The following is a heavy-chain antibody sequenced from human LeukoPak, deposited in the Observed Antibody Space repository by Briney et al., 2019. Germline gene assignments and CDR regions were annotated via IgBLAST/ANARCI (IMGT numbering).Heavy chain of an antibody. CDR2: ISWNSGSI. J-gene: IGHJ6*03. CDR3: AKDSSGYYPVGYMDV. D-gene: IGHD3-22*01. V-gene: IGHV3-9*03. Sequence: GGSLRLSCAASGFTFDDYAMHWVRQAPGKGLEWVSGISWNSGSIGYADSVKGRFTISRDNAKNSLYLQMNSLRAEDMALYYCAKDSSGYYPVGYMDVWGKGTTVTVSS. CDR1: GFTFDDYA.